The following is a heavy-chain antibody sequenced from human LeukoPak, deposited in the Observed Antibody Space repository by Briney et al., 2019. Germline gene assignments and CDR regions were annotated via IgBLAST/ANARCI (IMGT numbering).Heavy chain of an antibody. V-gene: IGHV3-23*01. CDR1: GFTFSSYA. Sequence: LAGGSLRLSCAASGFTFSSYAMSWVRQAPGKGLEWVSAISGSGGSTYYADSVKGRFTISRDNSKNTLYLQMNSLRAEDTAVYYCAKGITMIVVAPFLAWGQGTLVTVSS. J-gene: IGHJ4*02. D-gene: IGHD3-22*01. CDR3: AKGITMIVVAPFLA. CDR2: ISGSGGST.